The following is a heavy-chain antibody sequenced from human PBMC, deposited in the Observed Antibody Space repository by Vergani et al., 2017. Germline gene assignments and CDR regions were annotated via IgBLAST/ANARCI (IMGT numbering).Heavy chain of an antibody. D-gene: IGHD3-10*01. CDR3: ARHRGSGGLFPTFDVFGNDV. J-gene: IGHJ6*01. V-gene: IGHV4-38-2*01. Sequence: QLQLQESGPGLVKPSETLTLTCDVSDSSIMTNPYWGCFRQSPGKGLEWLWCIHISGCTHYNSSLKSRYSISIVSSSKFYLSLTSVTAADTAIYYCARHRGSGGLFPTFDVFGNDVWVQGNTVTVS. CDR2: IHISGCT. CDR1: DSSIMTNPY.